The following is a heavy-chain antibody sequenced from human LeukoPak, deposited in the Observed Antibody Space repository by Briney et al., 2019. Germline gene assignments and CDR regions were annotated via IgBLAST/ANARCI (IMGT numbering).Heavy chain of an antibody. D-gene: IGHD3-10*01. J-gene: IGHJ6*02. Sequence: GGSLRLSCAASGFTVSSNYMSWVRQAPGKGLEWISVIYSGGSTYYADSVKGRFTISRDNSKNTLYLQMNSLRAEDTAVYYCARDGPYPEKYYYGSGDYYYYYGMDVWGQGTTVTVSS. V-gene: IGHV3-53*01. CDR1: GFTVSSNY. CDR3: ARDGPYPEKYYYGSGDYYYYYGMDV. CDR2: IYSGGST.